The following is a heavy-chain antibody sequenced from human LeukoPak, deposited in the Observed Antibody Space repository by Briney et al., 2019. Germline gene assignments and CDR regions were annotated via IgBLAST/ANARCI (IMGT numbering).Heavy chain of an antibody. J-gene: IGHJ5*02. D-gene: IGHD2-2*01. CDR3: ARAGYCSSTSCYHDWFDP. CDR1: GYTSTSYG. V-gene: IGHV1-18*01. CDR2: ISAYNGNT. Sequence: ASVKVSCKASGYTSTSYGISWVRQAPGQGLEWMGWISAYNGNTNYAQKLQGRVTMTTDTSTSTAYMELRSLRSDDTAVYYCARAGYCSSTSCYHDWFDPWGQGTLVTVSS.